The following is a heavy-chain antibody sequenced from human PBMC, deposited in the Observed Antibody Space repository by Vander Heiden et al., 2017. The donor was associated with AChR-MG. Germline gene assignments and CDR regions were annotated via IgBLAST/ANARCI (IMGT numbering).Heavy chain of an antibody. CDR3: VRDISDGSGYTAAFDH. D-gene: IGHD3-22*01. CDR2: ISWNSAFI. CDR1: GFAFINFP. J-gene: IGHJ4*01. Sequence: EVQLVESGGGLVQPGRSLRPSCAASGFAFINFPLHWVRQAPGKGLEWVASISWNSAFIGYVGSVRGRFTISRDNAKDSLYLQMNSLRPDDTAFYYCVRDISDGSGYTAAFDHWGPGTLVTVSS. V-gene: IGHV3-9*01.